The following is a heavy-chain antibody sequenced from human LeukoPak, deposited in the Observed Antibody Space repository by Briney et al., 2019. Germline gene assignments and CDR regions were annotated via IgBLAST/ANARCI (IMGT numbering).Heavy chain of an antibody. D-gene: IGHD4/OR15-4a*01. CDR1: GFTFSDSY. V-gene: IGHV3-11*01. CDR2: ISNSGSSI. J-gene: IGHJ4*02. CDR3: AGPNRNLFDY. Sequence: GGSLRLSCAASGFTFSDSYMTWIRQAPGKGLEWVSYISNSGSSIYYADSVKGRFTTSRDNSKNTLYLQMNSLRAEDSALYYCAGPNRNLFDYWGQGTLVTVSS.